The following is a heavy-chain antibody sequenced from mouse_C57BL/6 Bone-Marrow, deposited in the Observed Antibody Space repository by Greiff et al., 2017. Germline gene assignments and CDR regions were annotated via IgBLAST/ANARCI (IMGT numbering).Heavy chain of an antibody. J-gene: IGHJ2*01. CDR3: ARKATGTDDY. CDR1: GYTFTSYW. Sequence: QVQLQQPGAELVRPGTSVKLSCKASGYTFTSYWMHWVKPRPGQGLEWIGVIDPSDSYTNYNQQFKGKATLTVDTSSSTAYIQLSSLTAEDSAVYYCARKATGTDDYWGQGTTLTVSS. D-gene: IGHD4-1*01. CDR2: IDPSDSYT. V-gene: IGHV1-59*01.